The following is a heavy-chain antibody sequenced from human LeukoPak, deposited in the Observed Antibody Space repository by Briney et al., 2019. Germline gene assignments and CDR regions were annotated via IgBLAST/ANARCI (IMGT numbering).Heavy chain of an antibody. CDR2: INPNSGGT. CDR1: GYTFTGYY. J-gene: IGHJ4*02. V-gene: IGHV1-2*06. CDR3: ARVSSLNPYSRFGLDY. D-gene: IGHD6-13*01. Sequence: ASVNVSCKASGYTFTGYYMHWVRQAPGQGLEWMGRINPNSGGTNYAQKFQGRVTMTRDTSISTAHMELSRLRSDDTAVYYCARVSSLNPYSRFGLDYWGQGTLVTVSS.